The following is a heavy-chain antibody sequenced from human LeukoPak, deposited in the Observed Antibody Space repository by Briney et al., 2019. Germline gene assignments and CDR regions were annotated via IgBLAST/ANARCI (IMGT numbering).Heavy chain of an antibody. V-gene: IGHV5-51*01. CDR1: GYSFNSHW. D-gene: IGHD2-15*01. CDR2: FYPGDSDN. J-gene: IGHJ4*02. Sequence: GESLKIYCKASGYSFNSHWIGWVRQMPGRGLEWMGVFYPGDSDNRYSTNFQGQVTISVDKSITTAYMQWSSLKASDTAMYYCARGESCGGGSCSRVFNYWGQGTLVTVSS. CDR3: ARGESCGGGSCSRVFNY.